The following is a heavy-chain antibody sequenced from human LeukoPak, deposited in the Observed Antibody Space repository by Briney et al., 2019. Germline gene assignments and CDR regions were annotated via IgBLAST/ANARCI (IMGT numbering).Heavy chain of an antibody. CDR3: AKGIYSSGWSYFDY. CDR2: LSGSDITT. J-gene: IGHJ4*01. D-gene: IGHD6-19*01. CDR1: GFTFSNSA. V-gene: IGHV3-23*01. Sequence: GGSLRLSCAASGFTFSNSAMSWVRQAPGKGLEWVSTLSGSDITTYYADSVKGRFTISRDNSKNTLYLQMNSLRAEDTAVYYCAKGIYSSGWSYFDYWGHGTLVTVSS.